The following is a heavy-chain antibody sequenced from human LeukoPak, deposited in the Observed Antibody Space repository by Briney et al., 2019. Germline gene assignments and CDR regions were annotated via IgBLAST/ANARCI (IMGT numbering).Heavy chain of an antibody. V-gene: IGHV3-23*01. J-gene: IGHJ4*02. CDR2: ISGRAGST. Sequence: GGSLRLSCAASGFTFSSYAMSWVRQAPGKGLEWLSGISGRAGSTYYADSVKGRFTISRDNSKTTLYLQMNSLRAEDAAVYYCAKGSSSGWPYFFDDWGQGTLVTVSS. D-gene: IGHD6-19*01. CDR3: AKGSSSGWPYFFDD. CDR1: GFTFSSYA.